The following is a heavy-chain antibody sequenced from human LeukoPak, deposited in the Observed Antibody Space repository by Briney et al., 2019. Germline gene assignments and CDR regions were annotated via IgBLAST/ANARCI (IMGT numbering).Heavy chain of an antibody. Sequence: GGSLRLSCEASGFMFSSYDMSLVRQAPGKGLEWVAGIGGSGGKIKYADSVKGRFTISRDNSRNILYLQMNSLRAEDTAVYHCAKEDSSGTRFEYRGRGSLVTVSS. CDR1: GFMFSSYD. CDR3: AKEDSSGTRFEY. V-gene: IGHV3-23*01. D-gene: IGHD3-22*01. CDR2: IGGSGGKI. J-gene: IGHJ4*02.